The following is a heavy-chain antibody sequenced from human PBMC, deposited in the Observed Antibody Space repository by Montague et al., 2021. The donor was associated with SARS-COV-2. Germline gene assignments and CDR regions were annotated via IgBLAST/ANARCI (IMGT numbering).Heavy chain of an antibody. CDR2: VSWDSGLI. D-gene: IGHD6-19*01. CDR3: AKGKPMAGYFDH. V-gene: IGHV3-9*01. Sequence: SRRLSCAASGFKLAAPAIPWIRHAPRNCLEWVSRVSWDSGLIGYAASVQGRFTISRDNAKNSLYLQMNSLRVEDTAVYYCAKGKPMAGYFDHWGQGTLVTVSA. J-gene: IGHJ4*02. CDR1: GFKLAAPA.